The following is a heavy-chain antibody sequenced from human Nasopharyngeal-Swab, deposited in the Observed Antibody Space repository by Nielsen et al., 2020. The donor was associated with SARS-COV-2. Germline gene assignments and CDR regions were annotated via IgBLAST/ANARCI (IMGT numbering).Heavy chain of an antibody. CDR2: IYYSGST. CDR3: ARAGSSWY. J-gene: IGHJ4*02. V-gene: IGHV4-59*01. D-gene: IGHD6-13*01. CDR1: GCSISSYY. Sequence: SETLSLACTVSGCSISSYYWSWIRQPPGKGLEWIGYIYYSGSTNYNPSLKSRVTISVDTSKNQFSLKLSSVTAADTAVYYCARAGSSWYWGQGTLVTVSS.